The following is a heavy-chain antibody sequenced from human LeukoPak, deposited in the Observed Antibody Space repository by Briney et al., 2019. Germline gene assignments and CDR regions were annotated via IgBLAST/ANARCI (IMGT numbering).Heavy chain of an antibody. D-gene: IGHD2-2*01. V-gene: IGHV3-48*01. CDR1: GFTFSSYS. Sequence: GVSLRLSCAASGFTFSSYSMNWVRQAPGEGREWISYIGISRGNTKYTDSVKGRFTIYEDKARNSVYLQMNSLRVEDTAVYYCARDTKYAFDNWGQGTLVTVSS. J-gene: IGHJ4*02. CDR3: ARDTKYAFDN. CDR2: IGISRGNT.